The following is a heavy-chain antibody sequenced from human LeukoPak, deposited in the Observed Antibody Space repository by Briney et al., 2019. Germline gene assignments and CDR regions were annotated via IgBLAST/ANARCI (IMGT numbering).Heavy chain of an antibody. CDR2: INSDGSST. CDR3: ARVGVSGWISSYFDY. V-gene: IGHV3-74*01. D-gene: IGHD6-19*01. Sequence: GGSLRLSCAASGFTFSSYWMHWVRQAPGKGLVWVSRINSDGSSTSYADSVKGRFTISRDNAKNTLYLQMNSLRAEDTAVYYCARVGVSGWISSYFDYWGQGTLVTVPS. J-gene: IGHJ4*02. CDR1: GFTFSSYW.